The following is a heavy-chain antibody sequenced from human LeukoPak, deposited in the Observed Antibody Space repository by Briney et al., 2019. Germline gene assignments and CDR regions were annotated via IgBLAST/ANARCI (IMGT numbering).Heavy chain of an antibody. CDR1: GFTFSGYW. Sequence: PGGSLRLSCAASGFTFSGYWMSWVRQAPGKGLEWVANIKQDGSERYYVDSVKGRFTISRDNAKNSLYLQMNSLRAEDTAVYYCARDPFGDNVFDYWGQGTLVTVSS. V-gene: IGHV3-7*01. J-gene: IGHJ4*02. D-gene: IGHD4-17*01. CDR3: ARDPFGDNVFDY. CDR2: IKQDGSER.